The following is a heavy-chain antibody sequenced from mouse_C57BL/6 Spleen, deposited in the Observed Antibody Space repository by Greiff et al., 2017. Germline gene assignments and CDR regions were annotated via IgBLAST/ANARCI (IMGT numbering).Heavy chain of an antibody. J-gene: IGHJ2*01. CDR3: ARPFTTVVAFDY. Sequence: DVHLVESGGDLVKPGGSLKLSCAASGFTFSSYGMSWVRQTPDKRLEWVATISSGGSYTDYPDSVKGRVTISRDNAKNTLYLQMSSLKSEDTAMYYCARPFTTVVAFDYWGQGTTLTVSS. CDR1: GFTFSSYG. D-gene: IGHD1-1*01. CDR2: ISSGGSYT. V-gene: IGHV5-6*01.